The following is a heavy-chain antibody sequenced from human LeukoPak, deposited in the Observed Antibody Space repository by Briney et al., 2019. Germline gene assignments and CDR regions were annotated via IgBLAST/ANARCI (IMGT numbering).Heavy chain of an antibody. CDR1: GFTFSTYA. CDR3: ASAHPVLPATPPYWYFDL. Sequence: GGSLRLSCAASGFTFSTYAMTWVRQAPGKGLEWVSSITGSGGSTYYADSVKGRFTISRDNAKNSLYLQMNSLRAEDTAVYYCASAHPVLPATPPYWYFDLWGRGTLVTVSS. V-gene: IGHV3-23*01. D-gene: IGHD2-15*01. CDR2: ITGSGGST. J-gene: IGHJ2*01.